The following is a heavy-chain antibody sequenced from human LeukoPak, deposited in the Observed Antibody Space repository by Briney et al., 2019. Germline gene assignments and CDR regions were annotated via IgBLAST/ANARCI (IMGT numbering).Heavy chain of an antibody. D-gene: IGHD6-13*01. J-gene: IGHJ5*02. CDR2: INPNSGGT. Sequence: ASVKVSCKASGYTFTGYYMRWVRQAPGQGLEWMGRINPNSGGTNYAQKFQGRVTMTRDTSISTAYMELSRLRSDDTAVYYCARDGAKAAARNWFDPWGQGTLVTVSS. CDR3: ARDGAKAAARNWFDP. CDR1: GYTFTGYY. V-gene: IGHV1-2*06.